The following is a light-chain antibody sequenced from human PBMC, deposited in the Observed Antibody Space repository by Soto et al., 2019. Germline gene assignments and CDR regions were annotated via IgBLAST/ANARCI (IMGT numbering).Light chain of an antibody. CDR2: EGS. CDR1: SSDVGSYNL. J-gene: IGLJ1*01. Sequence: QSALTQPASGSGSPGQSITISCTGTSSDVGSYNLVSWYQQHPGKAPKLMIYEGSKRPSGVSNRCSGSKSGNTASLTISGLQAEDEADYYCCSYAGSSTLNYVFGTGTKLTVL. V-gene: IGLV2-23*03. CDR3: CSYAGSSTLNYV.